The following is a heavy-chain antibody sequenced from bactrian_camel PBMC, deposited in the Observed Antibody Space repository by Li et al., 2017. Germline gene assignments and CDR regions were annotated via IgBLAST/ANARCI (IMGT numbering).Heavy chain of an antibody. D-gene: IGHD3*01. V-gene: IGHV3-2*01. CDR1: TSGFGINC. CDR2: ISHDGSKT. J-gene: IGHJ6*01. Sequence: VQLVESGGGSVQAGGSLRLSCAASTSGFGINCMGWFRQAPGKGLEWVSSISHDGSKTYYADSVTGRFAMSRGNAENTAYLQMNSLNSEDTAMYYCAARRSGGGICSFQILVQPDFSDWGQGTQVTVS. CDR3: AARRSGGGICSFQILVQPDFSD.